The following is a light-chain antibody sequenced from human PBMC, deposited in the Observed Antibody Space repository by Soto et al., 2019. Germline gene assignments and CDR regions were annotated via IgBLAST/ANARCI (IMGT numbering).Light chain of an antibody. V-gene: IGKV1-5*03. CDR1: QDIDNY. CDR3: QQDNSYSEA. CDR2: KAS. Sequence: DIQMTQSPSSLSASVGDRVTITCQASQDIDNYLNWYQQKPGKAPKLLIYKASTLKSGVPSRFSGSGSGTEFTLTISSLQPDDFATYYCQQDNSYSEAFGQGTKVDI. J-gene: IGKJ1*01.